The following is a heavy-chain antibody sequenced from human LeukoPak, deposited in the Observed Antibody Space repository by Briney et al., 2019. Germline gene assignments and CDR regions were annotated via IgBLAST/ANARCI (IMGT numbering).Heavy chain of an antibody. D-gene: IGHD3-22*01. CDR3: ARGGGSSGYYTDY. V-gene: IGHV4-34*01. Sequence: SETLSLTCAVYGGSFSGYYWSWIRQPPGKGLEWIGEINHSGSTNYNPSLKSRVTISVDTSKNRFSLKLSSVTAADTAVYYCARGGGSSGYYTDYWGQGTLVTVSS. CDR2: INHSGST. J-gene: IGHJ4*02. CDR1: GGSFSGYY.